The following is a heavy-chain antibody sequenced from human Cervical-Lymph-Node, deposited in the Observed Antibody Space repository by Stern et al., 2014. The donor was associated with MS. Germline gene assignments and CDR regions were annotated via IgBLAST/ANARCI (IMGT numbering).Heavy chain of an antibody. CDR3: ARDPSIAVAVYFDY. J-gene: IGHJ4*02. CDR1: GFTFSSYS. Sequence: EVQLVESGGGLVKPGGSLRLSCAASGFTFSSYSMNWVRQAPGKGLEWVSSISSSSSYIYYADSVKGRFTISRDNAKNSLYLQMNSLRAEDTAVYYCARDPSIAVAVYFDYWGQGTLVTVSS. D-gene: IGHD6-19*01. V-gene: IGHV3-21*01. CDR2: ISSSSSYI.